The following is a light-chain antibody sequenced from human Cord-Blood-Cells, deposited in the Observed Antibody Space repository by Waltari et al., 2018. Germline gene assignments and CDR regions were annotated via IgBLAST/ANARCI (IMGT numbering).Light chain of an antibody. V-gene: IGLV2-11*01. CDR1: SSDVCGYHY. J-gene: IGLJ2*01. CDR3: CSYAGSYTGV. CDR2: DVS. Sequence: QSALTQPRPVSGSPGLSVPISRTGTSSDVCGYHYVSWYQQHPGKAPKLMIYDVSKRPSGVPDRFSGSKSGNTASLTISGLQAEDEADYYCCSYAGSYTGVFGGGTKLTVL.